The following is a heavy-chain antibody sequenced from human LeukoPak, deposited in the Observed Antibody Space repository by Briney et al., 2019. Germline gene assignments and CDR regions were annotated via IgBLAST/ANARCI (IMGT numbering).Heavy chain of an antibody. CDR3: ARMYYYGSGSYYKH. Sequence: PSETLSLTCAVYGGSFSGYYWSWIRQPPGKGLEWIGEINHSGSTNYNPSLKSRVTIAVDTSKSQFSLKLSSVTAADTAVYYCARMYYYGSGSYYKHWGQGTLVTVSS. D-gene: IGHD3-10*01. CDR1: GGSFSGYY. V-gene: IGHV4-34*01. CDR2: INHSGST. J-gene: IGHJ4*02.